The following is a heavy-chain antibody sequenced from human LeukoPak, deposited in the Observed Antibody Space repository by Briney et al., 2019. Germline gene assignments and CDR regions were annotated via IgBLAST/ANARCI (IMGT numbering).Heavy chain of an antibody. CDR3: AREGLAARRAFDY. CDR2: IYSGRST. V-gene: IGHV3-66*01. CDR1: GFTVNSNY. D-gene: IGHD6-6*01. J-gene: IGHJ4*02. Sequence: GSLRLSCAASGFTVNSNYMSWVRQAPGKGLQWVSVIYSGRSTKYADSVKGRFIISRDNSKNKLYLQMNSLRAEDTAVYYCAREGLAARRAFDYWGQGTLVTVSS.